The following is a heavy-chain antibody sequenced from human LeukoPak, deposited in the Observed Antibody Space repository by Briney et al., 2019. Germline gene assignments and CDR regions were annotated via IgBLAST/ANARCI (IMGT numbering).Heavy chain of an antibody. D-gene: IGHD5-24*01. V-gene: IGHV3-7*05. CDR2: IKQDGSEK. J-gene: IGHJ5*02. Sequence: GGSLRLSCAASGFTFSNYWMIWVRQAPGKGLEWVGNIKQDGSEKRYADSVRGRFSISRDSAQTSLYLQMNSLRAEDTAVYYCARASDPWLQLTWGQGTLVTVSS. CDR1: GFTFSNYW. CDR3: ARASDPWLQLT.